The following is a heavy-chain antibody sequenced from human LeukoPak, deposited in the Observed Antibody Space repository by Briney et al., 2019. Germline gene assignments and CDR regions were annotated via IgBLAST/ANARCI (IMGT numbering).Heavy chain of an antibody. D-gene: IGHD6-19*01. J-gene: IGHJ4*02. Sequence: PGGSLRLSCAASGFTFSTSAMSWVRQAPGKGLEWVASITSPVGHIYYADSLKGRITISRDNAESSLYLQMHSLRADDTAVYYCATDGQSSGWYGFDYWGQGTLVTVSS. V-gene: IGHV3-21*01. CDR2: ITSPVGHI. CDR1: GFTFSTSA. CDR3: ATDGQSSGWYGFDY.